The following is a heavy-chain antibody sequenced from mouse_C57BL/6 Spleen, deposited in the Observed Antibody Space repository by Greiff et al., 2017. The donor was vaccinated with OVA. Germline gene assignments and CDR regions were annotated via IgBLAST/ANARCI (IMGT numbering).Heavy chain of an antibody. Sequence: VKLVESGPELVKPGASVKISCKASGYSFTSYYIHWVKQRPGQGLEWIGWIYPGSGNTKYNEKFKGKATLTADTSSSTAYMQLSSLTSEDSAVYYCARASIYYYGSSYGYFDYWGQGTTLTVSS. J-gene: IGHJ2*01. CDR1: GYSFTSYY. CDR3: ARASIYYYGSSYGYFDY. CDR2: IYPGSGNT. D-gene: IGHD1-1*01. V-gene: IGHV1-66*01.